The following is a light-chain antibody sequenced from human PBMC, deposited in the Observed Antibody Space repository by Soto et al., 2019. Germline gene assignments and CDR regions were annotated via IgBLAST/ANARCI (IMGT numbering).Light chain of an antibody. CDR1: QSVSSSY. J-gene: IGKJ2*01. V-gene: IGKV3-20*01. CDR3: QQYSSSPYT. Sequence: EIVLTQSPGTLSLSPGERATLSCRASQSVSSSYLAWYQQKPGQAPRLLIYGASSRATGIPDMFSGSGSGTDFTLTISRLEPEDFAVYYFQQYSSSPYTFGQGTKLEIK. CDR2: GAS.